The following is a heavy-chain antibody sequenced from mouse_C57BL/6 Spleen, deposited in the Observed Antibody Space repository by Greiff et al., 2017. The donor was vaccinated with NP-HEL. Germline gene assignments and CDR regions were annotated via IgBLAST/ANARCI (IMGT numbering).Heavy chain of an antibody. CDR1: GYTFTSYW. J-gene: IGHJ1*03. V-gene: IGHV1-52*01. D-gene: IGHD3-2*02. CDR2: IDPSDSET. Sequence: QVQLQQPGAELVRPGSSVKLSCKASGYTFTSYWMHWVKQRPIQGLEWIGNIDPSDSETHYNQKFKDKATLTVDKSSSTAYMQLSSLTSEDSAVYYCARRLTFYWYFDVWGTGTTVTVSS. CDR3: ARRLTFYWYFDV.